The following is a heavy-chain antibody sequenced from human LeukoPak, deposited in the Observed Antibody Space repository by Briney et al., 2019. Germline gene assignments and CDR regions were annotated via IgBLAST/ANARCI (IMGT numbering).Heavy chain of an antibody. J-gene: IGHJ4*02. CDR3: AKETASDFGGAVDY. CDR1: GFGFDTYW. D-gene: IGHD3-10*01. CDR2: IKQDGSEK. V-gene: IGHV3-7*03. Sequence: GGFLRLSCAVSGFGFDTYWMTWVRQAPGKGLEWVANIKQDGSEKYYVDSVKGRFTISRDNSKNTLYLQINSLRAVDTAVYYCAKETASDFGGAVDYWGQGTLVTVSS.